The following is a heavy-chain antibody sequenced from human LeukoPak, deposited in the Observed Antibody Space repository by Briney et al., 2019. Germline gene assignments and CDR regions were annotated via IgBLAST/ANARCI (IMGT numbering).Heavy chain of an antibody. Sequence: PSETLSLTCTVSGGSISSGDYYWSWIRQPPGKGLEWIGYIYYSGSTYYNPSIKSRVTISVDTSKNQFSLKLSSVTAADTAVYYCARDFRVRGVIGYYYYGMDVWGQGTTVTVSS. J-gene: IGHJ6*02. D-gene: IGHD3-10*01. CDR3: ARDFRVRGVIGYYYYGMDV. V-gene: IGHV4-30-4*01. CDR2: IYYSGST. CDR1: GGSISSGDYY.